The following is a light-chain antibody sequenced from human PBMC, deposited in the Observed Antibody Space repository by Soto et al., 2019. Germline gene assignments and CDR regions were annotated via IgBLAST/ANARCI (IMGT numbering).Light chain of an antibody. CDR2: LTS. V-gene: IGKV3-11*01. Sequence: DIVWKQSTGTLCLSAGYKKSLYCRASQSVSSSLAWYQQKPGQAPRLFIYLTSNRAAGIPARFSGSGSETDFTLTISDVEPEDFAVYYCQQRSNWPWTFGQGTRLEN. CDR1: QSVSSS. CDR3: QQRSNWPWT. J-gene: IGKJ5*01.